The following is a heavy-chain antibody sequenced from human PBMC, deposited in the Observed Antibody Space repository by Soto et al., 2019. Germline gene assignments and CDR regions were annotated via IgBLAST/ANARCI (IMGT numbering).Heavy chain of an antibody. CDR2: IYWDDDK. D-gene: IGHD6-19*01. V-gene: IGHV2-5*02. Sequence: QITLKESGPTLVKPTQTLTLTCTFSGFSLSTSGVGVGWIRQPPGKALEWLALIYWDDDKRYSPSLKSRLTITTDTSKNQVVLTMTNIDPVDTATYYCAHIIAVAGHFDYWGQGTLVTVSS. CDR1: GFSLSTSGVG. J-gene: IGHJ4*02. CDR3: AHIIAVAGHFDY.